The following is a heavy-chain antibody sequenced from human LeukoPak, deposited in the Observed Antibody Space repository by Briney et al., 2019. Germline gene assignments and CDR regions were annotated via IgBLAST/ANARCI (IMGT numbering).Heavy chain of an antibody. J-gene: IGHJ4*02. V-gene: IGHV4-30-4*01. CDR3: AKGDPFVGEFDY. CDR1: GGSISSGDYY. D-gene: IGHD4-17*01. CDR2: IYYSGST. Sequence: KSSETLSLTCKVSGGSISSGDYYWTWIRQPPGKGLEWIGYIYYSGSTFYNPSLKSRLTISADTSKNQFSLRLSSVTAADTAVYYCAKGDPFVGEFDYWGQGILVTVSS.